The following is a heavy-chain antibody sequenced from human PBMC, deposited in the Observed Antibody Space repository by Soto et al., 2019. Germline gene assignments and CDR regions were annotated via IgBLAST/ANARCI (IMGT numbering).Heavy chain of an antibody. D-gene: IGHD5-12*01. V-gene: IGHV1-18*01. J-gene: IGHJ6*02. CDR3: ARVATAPTPQNV. CDR2: ISPYSGNT. CDR1: GYIFVNYG. Sequence: QVQLVQSGDEVRKPGSSVKVSCKASGYIFVNYGIAWVRQAPGQGLEWMGWISPYSGNTHYASKVQGRLTMTTDTSPSTAYLDLGSLPSEVTAVYCCARVATAPTPQNVWGQGPTVTVSS.